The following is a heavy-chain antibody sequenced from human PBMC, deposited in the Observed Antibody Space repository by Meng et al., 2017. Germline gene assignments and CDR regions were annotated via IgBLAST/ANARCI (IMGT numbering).Heavy chain of an antibody. CDR1: GFTFSSYA. CDR3: ARVMLGYGSGKIAFDI. CDR2: ISYDGSNK. J-gene: IGHJ3*02. V-gene: IGHV3-30*07. Sequence: GGSLRLSCAASGFTFSSYAMHWVRQAPGKGLEWVAVISYDGSNKFYADSVKGRFTISRDNSKNALYLQMNSLRAEDTAVYYCARVMLGYGSGKIAFDIWGQGTMVTVSS. D-gene: IGHD3-10*01.